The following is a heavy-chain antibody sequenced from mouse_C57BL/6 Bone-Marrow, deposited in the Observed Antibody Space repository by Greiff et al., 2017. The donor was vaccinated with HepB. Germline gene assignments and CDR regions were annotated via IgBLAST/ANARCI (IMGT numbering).Heavy chain of an antibody. J-gene: IGHJ3*01. CDR1: GYTFTDYE. V-gene: IGHV1-15*01. CDR2: IDPETGGT. CDR3: TRTGDYYYGSSYGFAY. Sequence: VQLQQSGAELVRPGASVTLSCKASGYTFTDYEMHWVKQTPVHGLEWIGAIDPETGGTAYNQKFKGKAILTADTSSSTAYMELRSLTSEDSAVYYCTRTGDYYYGSSYGFAYWGQGTLVTVSA. D-gene: IGHD1-1*01.